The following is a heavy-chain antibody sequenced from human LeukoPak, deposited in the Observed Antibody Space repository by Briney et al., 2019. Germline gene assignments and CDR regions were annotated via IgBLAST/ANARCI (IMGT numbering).Heavy chain of an antibody. V-gene: IGHV3-23*01. D-gene: IGHD3-9*01. Sequence: GGSLRLSCAASGFTFSTYGMSWVRQAPGKGLEWVSAISGSGGSTYYADSVKGRFTISRDNSKNTLYLQMNSLRAADTAVYYCAKDGGEYYDILTGYYPRLYYMDVWGKGTTVTISS. CDR2: ISGSGGST. CDR1: GFTFSTYG. J-gene: IGHJ6*03. CDR3: AKDGGEYYDILTGYYPRLYYMDV.